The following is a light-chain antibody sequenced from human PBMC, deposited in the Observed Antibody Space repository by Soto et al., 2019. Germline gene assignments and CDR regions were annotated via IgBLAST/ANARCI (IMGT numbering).Light chain of an antibody. J-gene: IGLJ1*01. CDR2: EVT. CDR1: SSDIGSYDL. V-gene: IGLV2-23*02. Sequence: QSALTQPASVSGSPGQSITISCTGTSSDIGSYDLVSWYQQHPGTAPKLIIYEVTKRPSGVSTRFSGSKSGNTASLTISGLQAVDEPDYYCCSFADFTYVFGTGTKVTV. CDR3: CSFADFTYV.